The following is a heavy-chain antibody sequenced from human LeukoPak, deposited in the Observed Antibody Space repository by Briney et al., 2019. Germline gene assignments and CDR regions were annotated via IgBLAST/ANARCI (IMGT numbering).Heavy chain of an antibody. CDR1: GYTFTSYY. J-gene: IGHJ3*02. D-gene: IGHD6-6*01. CDR3: ATKRGIEYSSSDDAFDI. CDR2: INPSGGST. V-gene: IGHV1-46*01. Sequence: ASVKVSCKASGYTFTSYYMHWVRQAPGQGLEWMGIINPSGGSTSYAQKFQGRVTMTRDTSTSTVYMELSSLRSEDTAVYYCATKRGIEYSSSDDAFDIWGQGTMVTVSS.